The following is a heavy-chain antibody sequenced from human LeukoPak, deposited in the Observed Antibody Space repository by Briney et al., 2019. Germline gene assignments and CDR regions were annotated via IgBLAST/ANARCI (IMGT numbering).Heavy chain of an antibody. CDR1: GFTFSNYG. Sequence: GGSLGLSCAASGFTFSNYGMDWVRQAPGKGLEWVSGIGGRGDRTYFADSVKGRFAISRDNSKNTMYLQMSSLRAEDTAIYYCARDQDWGSFDIWGQGTMVTVSS. D-gene: IGHD7-27*01. J-gene: IGHJ3*02. CDR3: ARDQDWGSFDI. V-gene: IGHV3-23*01. CDR2: IGGRGDRT.